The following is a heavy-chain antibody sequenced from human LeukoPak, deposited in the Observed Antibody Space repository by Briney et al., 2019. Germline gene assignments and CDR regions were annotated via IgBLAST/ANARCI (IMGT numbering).Heavy chain of an antibody. Sequence: GASVKVSYKASGGTFSSYAISWVRQAPGQGLEWMGRIIPIFGTANYAQKFQGRVTITTDESTSTAYMELSSLRSEDTAVYYCARDVVGDVGSWLPFDYWGQGTLVTVSS. CDR1: GGTFSSYA. J-gene: IGHJ4*02. CDR2: IIPIFGTA. CDR3: ARDVVGDVGSWLPFDY. D-gene: IGHD6-13*01. V-gene: IGHV1-69*05.